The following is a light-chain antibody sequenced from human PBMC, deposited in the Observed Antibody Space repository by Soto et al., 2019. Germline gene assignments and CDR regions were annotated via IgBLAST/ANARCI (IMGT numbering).Light chain of an antibody. CDR3: QQYNNWPPWT. CDR1: QSVNNY. CDR2: GAS. Sequence: EIVMTQSPATLSVSPGEGATLSCRASQSVNNYLAWYQRKPGQVPRLLIYGASTRATGIPARFSGSGSGTEFTLTISSLQSEDFAVYYCQQYNNWPPWTFGQGTKVDIK. J-gene: IGKJ1*01. V-gene: IGKV3-15*01.